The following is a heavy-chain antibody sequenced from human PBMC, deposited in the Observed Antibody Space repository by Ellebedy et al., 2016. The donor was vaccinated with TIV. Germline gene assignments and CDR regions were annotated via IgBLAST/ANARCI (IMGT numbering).Heavy chain of an antibody. D-gene: IGHD5-12*01. V-gene: IGHV4-59*01. CDR1: GGSISSYY. CDR3: ARGSGYAVDY. J-gene: IGHJ4*02. CDR2: IYYSGST. Sequence: GSLRLXCTVSGGSISSYYWSWIRQPPGKGLEWIGYIYYSGSTNYNPSLKSRVTISVDTSKNQFSLKLSSVTAADTAVYYCARGSGYAVDYWGQGTLVNVSS.